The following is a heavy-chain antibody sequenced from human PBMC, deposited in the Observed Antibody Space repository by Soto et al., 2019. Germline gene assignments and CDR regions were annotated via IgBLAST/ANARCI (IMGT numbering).Heavy chain of an antibody. CDR3: ASYYCSGGSCYDYFDY. CDR2: ISSSSSYI. CDR1: GFTFSSYS. Sequence: LRLSCVASGFTFSSYSMNLVRQAPGKGLEWVSSISSSSSYIYYADSVKGRFTISRDNAKNSLYLQMNSLRAEDTAVYYCASYYCSGGSCYDYFDYWGQGTLVTVSS. D-gene: IGHD2-15*01. V-gene: IGHV3-21*01. J-gene: IGHJ4*02.